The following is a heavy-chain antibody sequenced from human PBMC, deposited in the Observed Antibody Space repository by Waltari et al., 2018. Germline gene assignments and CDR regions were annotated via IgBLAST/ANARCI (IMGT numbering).Heavy chain of an antibody. D-gene: IGHD3-22*01. CDR1: GFIFSSYT. Sequence: EVQLLESGGGLVQPGGSLRLSCAAPGFIFSSYTMNWVRRAPGKGLWLVSIFHGGGDTDYADSVRGRFIISRDNSNNMLYLQMNSLRPEDSGVYYCAKGFDRASFDSWGQGALVTVSS. V-gene: IGHV3-23*03. CDR3: AKGFDRASFDS. J-gene: IGHJ4*02. CDR2: IFHGGGDT.